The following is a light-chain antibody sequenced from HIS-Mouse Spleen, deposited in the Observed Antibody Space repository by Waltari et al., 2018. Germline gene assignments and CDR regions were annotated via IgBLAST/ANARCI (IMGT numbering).Light chain of an antibody. J-gene: IGLJ3*02. CDR1: SGSVSTSYY. V-gene: IGLV8-61*01. CDR2: STN. CDR3: VLYMGSGISV. Sequence: TQEPSFSVSPGGTVTLTCGLSSGSVSTSYYPSWYQQTPGHAPRTLISSTNTRSSWVPDRFSGSILGKKAALTITGAQADDESDYYCVLYMGSGISVFGGGTKLTVL.